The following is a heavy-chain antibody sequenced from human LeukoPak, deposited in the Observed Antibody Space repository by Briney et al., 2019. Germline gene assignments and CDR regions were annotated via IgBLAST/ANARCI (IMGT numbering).Heavy chain of an antibody. V-gene: IGHV4-38-2*02. CDR1: GYSISSGYY. Sequence: SETLSLTCTVSGYSISSGYYWGWIRQPPGKGLEWIGSIYHSGSTYYNPSLKSRVTISVDTSKNQFSLKLSSVTAADTAVYYCARGPMGTTVVIWGQGTLVTVSS. D-gene: IGHD4-23*01. J-gene: IGHJ4*02. CDR3: ARGPMGTTVVI. CDR2: IYHSGST.